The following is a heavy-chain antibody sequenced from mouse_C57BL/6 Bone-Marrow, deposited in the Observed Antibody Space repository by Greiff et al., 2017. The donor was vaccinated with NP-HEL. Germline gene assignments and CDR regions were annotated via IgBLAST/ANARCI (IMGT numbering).Heavy chain of an antibody. CDR1: GYTFTSYG. D-gene: IGHD1-1*01. CDR2: IYPRSGNT. V-gene: IGHV1-81*01. CDR3: ARMGPLYYGSTYWYFDV. Sequence: QLQQSGAELARPGASVKLSCKASGYTFTSYGISWVKQRTGQGLEWIGEIYPRSGNTYYNEKFKGKATLTADKSSSTAYMELRSLTSEDSAVYFCARMGPLYYGSTYWYFDVWGTGTTVTVSS. J-gene: IGHJ1*03.